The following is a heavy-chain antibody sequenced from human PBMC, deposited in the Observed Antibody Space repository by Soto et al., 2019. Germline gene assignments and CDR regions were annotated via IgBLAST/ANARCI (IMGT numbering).Heavy chain of an antibody. V-gene: IGHV1-3*01. CDR3: ARDLGYSYPAY. CDR2: INAGNGNT. J-gene: IGHJ4*02. D-gene: IGHD5-18*01. Sequence: QVQLVQSGAEVKKPGASVKVSCKASGYTFTSYAIHWVRQAPGQRLECMGWINAGNGNTKYSQKFQGRVTITRDTSASRAYMELSSLTSEDTAVYYCARDLGYSYPAYWGQGTLVTVSS. CDR1: GYTFTSYA.